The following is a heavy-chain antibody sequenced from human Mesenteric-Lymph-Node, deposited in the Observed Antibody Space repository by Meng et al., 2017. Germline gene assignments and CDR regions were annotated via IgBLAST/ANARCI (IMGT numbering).Heavy chain of an antibody. J-gene: IGHJ4*02. V-gene: IGHV3-20*04. D-gene: IGHD3-22*01. CDR3: ARGHFRDYYPSSGYDS. Sequence: GESLKISCAPSGFTFDDYGMFWVRQVPGKGLEWVSGISWNGRLTRYADSVKGRFTVSRDNAKDSLNLQMTSLRAEDTALYYCARGHFRDYYPSSGYDSWGQGTLVTVSS. CDR1: GFTFDDYG. CDR2: ISWNGRLT.